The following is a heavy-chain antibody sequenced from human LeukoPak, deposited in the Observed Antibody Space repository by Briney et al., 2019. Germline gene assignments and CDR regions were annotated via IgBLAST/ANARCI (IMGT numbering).Heavy chain of an antibody. CDR1: GYTFTSYA. CDR3: ARFPDKWERKGLDY. D-gene: IGHD1-26*01. CDR2: INAGNGNT. V-gene: IGHV1-3*01. Sequence: ASVKVSCKAAGYTFTSYAMHWVRQAAGQRLEWMGWINAGNGNTKYSQKFQGRVTITRDTSASTAYMELSSLRSEDTAVYYCARFPDKWERKGLDYWGQGTLVTVSS. J-gene: IGHJ4*02.